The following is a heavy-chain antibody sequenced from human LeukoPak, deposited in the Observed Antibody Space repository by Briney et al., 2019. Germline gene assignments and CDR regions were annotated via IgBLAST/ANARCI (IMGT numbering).Heavy chain of an antibody. Sequence: ASVKVSCKASGYTFTSYDINWVRQATGQGLEWMGWMNPNSGNTGYAQKFQGRVTITRNTSISTAYMELSSLRSDDTAVYYCARDIGIAAADLPHYFDYWGQGTLVTVSS. J-gene: IGHJ4*02. V-gene: IGHV1-8*03. CDR3: ARDIGIAAADLPHYFDY. D-gene: IGHD6-13*01. CDR2: MNPNSGNT. CDR1: GYTFTSYD.